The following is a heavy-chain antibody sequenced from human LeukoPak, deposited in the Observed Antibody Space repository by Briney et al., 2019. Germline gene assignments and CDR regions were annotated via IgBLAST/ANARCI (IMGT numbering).Heavy chain of an antibody. J-gene: IGHJ6*03. V-gene: IGHV3-23*01. CDR3: AKGADCSGSSCYSLGYFYYMDV. D-gene: IGHD2-15*01. CDR2: ISGRGDTT. CDR1: GFTFNIYA. Sequence: PGGSLRLSCAASGFTFNIYAMSRVRLAPGKGLEWVSTISGRGDTTLYADSVKGRFTISRDNSKNTLYLQMNSLRAEDTAVYYCAKGADCSGSSCYSLGYFYYMDVWGEGTTVAVSS.